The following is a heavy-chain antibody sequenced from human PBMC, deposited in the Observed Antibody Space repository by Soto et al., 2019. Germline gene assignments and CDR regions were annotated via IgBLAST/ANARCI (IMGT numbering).Heavy chain of an antibody. V-gene: IGHV3-7*01. D-gene: IGHD1-7*01. CDR1: GFTFSSYW. CDR2: IKENGRDK. J-gene: IGHJ4*02. Sequence: PGGSLRLSCAASGFTFSSYWMSWVRQAPGKGLEWVANIKENGRDKYYVDSVKGRFIISRDNAKNSLYLQMNSLRAEDTAVYYCARSAWNYPHFDYWGQGPLVTVSS. CDR3: ARSAWNYPHFDY.